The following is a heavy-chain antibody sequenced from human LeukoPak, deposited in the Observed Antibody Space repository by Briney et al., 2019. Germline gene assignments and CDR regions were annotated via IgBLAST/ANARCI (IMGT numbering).Heavy chain of an antibody. V-gene: IGHV1-8*03. D-gene: IGHD3-3*01. CDR3: ARSSDNSLRNLEWLSRRFYYYYYYMDV. CDR2: MNPNSGNT. Sequence: GASVKVSCKASGYTFTSYDINWVRQATGQGLEWMGWMNPNSGNTGYAQKFQGRVTITRNTSISTAYMELSSLRSEDTAVYYCARSSDNSLRNLEWLSRRFYYYYYYMDVWGKGTTVTVSS. J-gene: IGHJ6*03. CDR1: GYTFTSYD.